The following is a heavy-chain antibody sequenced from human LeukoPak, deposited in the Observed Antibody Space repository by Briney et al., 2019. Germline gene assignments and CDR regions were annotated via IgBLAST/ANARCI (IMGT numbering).Heavy chain of an antibody. D-gene: IGHD5-18*01. CDR1: GGSISSPGFY. CDR2: VYYSGST. V-gene: IGHV4-39*07. CDR3: ARRAVDTAMAIDY. J-gene: IGHJ4*02. Sequence: PSETLSLTCTVSGGSISSPGFYWGWIRQPPGKGLEWIGSVYYSGSTYYNPSLKSRVTISVDTSKNQFSLKLSSVTAADTAVYYCARRAVDTAMAIDYWGQGTLVTVSS.